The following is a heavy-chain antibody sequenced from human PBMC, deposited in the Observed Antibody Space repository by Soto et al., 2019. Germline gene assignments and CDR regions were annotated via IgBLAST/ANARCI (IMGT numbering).Heavy chain of an antibody. V-gene: IGHV4-59*01. CDR2: IYYSGST. CDR1: GGSISSYY. D-gene: IGHD6-13*01. CDR3: ARSRSSSWYREFDY. J-gene: IGHJ4*02. Sequence: SSETLSLTCTVSGGSISSYYWSWIRQPPGKGLEWIGYIYYSGSTNYNPSLKSRVTISVDTSKNQFSLKLSSVTAADTAVYYCARSRSSSWYREFDYWGQGTLVTVSS.